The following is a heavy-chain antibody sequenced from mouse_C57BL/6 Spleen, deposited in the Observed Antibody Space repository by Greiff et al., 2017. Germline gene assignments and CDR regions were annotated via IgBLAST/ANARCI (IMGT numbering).Heavy chain of an antibody. J-gene: IGHJ2*01. CDR3: ARPPYYYGSRYDYFDY. V-gene: IGHV1-53*01. CDR1: GYTFTSYW. Sequence: QVQLQQPGTELVKPGASVKLSCKASGYTFTSYWMHWVKQRPGQGLEWIGNINPSNGGTNYNEKFKSKATLTVDKSSSTAYMQLSSLTSEDSAVXYFARPPYYYGSRYDYFDYWGQGTTLTVSS. CDR2: INPSNGGT. D-gene: IGHD1-1*01.